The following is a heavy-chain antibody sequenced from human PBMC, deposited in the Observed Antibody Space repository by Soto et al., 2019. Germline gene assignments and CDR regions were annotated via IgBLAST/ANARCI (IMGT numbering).Heavy chain of an antibody. J-gene: IGHJ4*02. V-gene: IGHV4-34*01. CDR1: GGSFSGYY. CDR3: ARDKITGLFDY. Sequence: QVQLQQWGAGLLKPSETLSLTCAVYGGSFSGYYWTWIRQPPGTGLERIGEINHSGSTNYNPSLMSRVPISVDTSKNQFSLKLTSVTAADTAVYYCARDKITGLFDYWGQGTLVTVSS. CDR2: INHSGST. D-gene: IGHD2-8*02.